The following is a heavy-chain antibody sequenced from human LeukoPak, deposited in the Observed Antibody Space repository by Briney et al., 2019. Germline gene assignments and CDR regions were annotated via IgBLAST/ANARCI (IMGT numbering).Heavy chain of an antibody. V-gene: IGHV3-48*01. CDR1: GFAFSSYS. CDR2: ISNSSATI. J-gene: IGHJ4*02. D-gene: IGHD3-3*01. Sequence: GGSLRLSCAVSGFAFSSYSMNWVRQAPGKGLEWVSHISNSSATIYNADSVKGRFTISRDNAKNSVYLQMNSLRAEDTAVYYCARGVQEGFLEWVGDYWGQGTLVTVSS. CDR3: ARGVQEGFLEWVGDY.